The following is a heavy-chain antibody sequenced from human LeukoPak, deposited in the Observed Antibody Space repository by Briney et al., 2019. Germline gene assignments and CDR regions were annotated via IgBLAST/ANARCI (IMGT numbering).Heavy chain of an antibody. CDR3: VRGPYGASISKWFDP. J-gene: IGHJ5*02. Sequence: SETLSLTCTVSRGSISGYSWSWIRQSPGGGLEWIGYIYYSGDTAYNPSLRSRVTMSVDTSKNQLSLQLSSMTTADTAAYYCVRGPYGASISKWFDPWGQGTQVIVSP. V-gene: IGHV4-59*01. CDR1: RGSISGYS. D-gene: IGHD4/OR15-4a*01. CDR2: IYYSGDT.